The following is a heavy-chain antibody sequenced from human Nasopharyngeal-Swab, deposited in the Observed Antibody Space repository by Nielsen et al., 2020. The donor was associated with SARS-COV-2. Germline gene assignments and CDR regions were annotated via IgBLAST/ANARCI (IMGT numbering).Heavy chain of an antibody. CDR3: ASGGYDFWSGYPSDY. V-gene: IGHV3-11*04. D-gene: IGHD3-3*01. CDR2: ISTTGSSK. J-gene: IGHJ4*02. CDR1: GFTFSDYC. Sequence: GGSLRLSCAASGFTFSDYCMSWIRQAPGKGLEWVSHISTTGSSKYYADSLKGRFTISRDNDKNSLYPQMNSLRADDTAVYYCASGGYDFWSGYPSDYWGLGTLVTVSS.